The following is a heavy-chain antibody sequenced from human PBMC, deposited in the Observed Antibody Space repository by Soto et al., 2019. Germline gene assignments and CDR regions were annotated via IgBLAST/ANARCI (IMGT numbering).Heavy chain of an antibody. J-gene: IGHJ4*02. Sequence: LGESLKISCKSSGYNFTNYWVAWVRQMPGKGLEWMGIIYPGDSDTKYSPSFRGQVTISADKSISTAYLQWNSLKASDTAIYYCARRYEDDILTGYFEYYFDYWGQGTQVTVSS. CDR3: ARRYEDDILTGYFEYYFDY. V-gene: IGHV5-51*01. D-gene: IGHD3-9*01. CDR1: GYNFTNYW. CDR2: IYPGDSDT.